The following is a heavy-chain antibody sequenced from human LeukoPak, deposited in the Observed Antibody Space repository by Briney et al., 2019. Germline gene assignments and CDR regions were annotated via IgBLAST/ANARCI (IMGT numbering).Heavy chain of an antibody. V-gene: IGHV4-39*01. J-gene: IGHJ4*02. CDR1: GGSISSSSYY. Sequence: SETLSLSCTVSGGSISSSSYYWGWIRQPPGKGLESIGGIYYSGSTYYNPSLKGRVTISVDTSKNQFSLKLSSVTAADTAVYYCARRPLAAAAHFDYWGQGTLVTVSS. D-gene: IGHD6-13*01. CDR3: ARRPLAAAAHFDY. CDR2: IYYSGST.